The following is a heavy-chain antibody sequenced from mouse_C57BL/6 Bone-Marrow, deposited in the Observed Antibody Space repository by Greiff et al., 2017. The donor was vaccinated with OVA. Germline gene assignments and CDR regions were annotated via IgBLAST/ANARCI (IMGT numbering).Heavy chain of an antibody. CDR1: VYTLTEYT. V-gene: IGHV1-62-2*01. CDR3: ARHEDSFHTVVGFDY. CDR2: FYPGSGSI. J-gene: IGHJ2*01. D-gene: IGHD1-1*01. Sequence: QVQLQQSGAELVKPGASVKLSCKASVYTLTEYTIHWVKQRSGQGLECIGWFYPGSGSIKYNEKFTDKATLTADKSSSTFYMERSRLTSEDSAVYFCARHEDSFHTVVGFDYWGQGTTLTVSS.